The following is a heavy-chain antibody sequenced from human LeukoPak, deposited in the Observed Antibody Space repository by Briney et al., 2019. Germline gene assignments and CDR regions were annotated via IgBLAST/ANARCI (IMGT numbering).Heavy chain of an antibody. CDR3: ARERSEYCSSTSCYNLDY. V-gene: IGHV1-69*05. CDR2: IIPIFGTA. J-gene: IGHJ4*02. Sequence: GASVKVSCKASGYTFTGYYMHWVRQAPGQGLEWMGGIIPIFGTANYAQKFQGRVTITTDESTSTAYMELSSLRSEDTAVYYCARERSEYCSSTSCYNLDYWGQGTLVTVSS. D-gene: IGHD2-2*02. CDR1: GYTFTGYY.